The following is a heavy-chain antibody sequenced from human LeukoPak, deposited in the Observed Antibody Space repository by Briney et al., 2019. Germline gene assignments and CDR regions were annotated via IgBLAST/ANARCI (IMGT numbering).Heavy chain of an antibody. CDR3: ARAPPPTYYYDSSGYYYAY. J-gene: IGHJ4*02. V-gene: IGHV3-21*01. CDR2: ISSSTSSI. CDR1: GFTFTTYS. Sequence: KSGGSLRLSCAASGFTFTTYSMNWVRQAPGKGLEWVSSISSSTSSIYYADSVRGRFTISRDNAKNSLYLQMNSLRAEDTAVYYCARAPPPTYYYDSSGYYYAYWGQGTLVTVSS. D-gene: IGHD3-22*01.